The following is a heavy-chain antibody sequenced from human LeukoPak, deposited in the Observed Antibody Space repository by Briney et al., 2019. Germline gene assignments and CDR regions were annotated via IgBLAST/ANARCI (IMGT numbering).Heavy chain of an antibody. CDR3: ARDPSENYYYYYMDV. D-gene: IGHD1-14*01. Sequence: GASVKVSCKASGYTFTSYYMHWVRQAPGQGLEWMGIINPSGGSTSYAQKFQGRVTTTRDMSTSTVYMELSSLRSEDTAVYYCARDPSENYYYYYMDVWGKGTTVTVSS. CDR1: GYTFTSYY. V-gene: IGHV1-46*01. CDR2: INPSGGST. J-gene: IGHJ6*03.